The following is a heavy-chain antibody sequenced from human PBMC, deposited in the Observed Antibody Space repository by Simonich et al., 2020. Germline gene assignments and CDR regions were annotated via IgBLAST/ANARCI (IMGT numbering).Heavy chain of an antibody. Sequence: QLQLQESGPGLVKPSETLSLTCTVSVCSISSSSYYWGWIRHPTGKGLEWIGSYYYSGSTYYNPSLKSRVTISVDTSKNQFSLKLSSVTAADTAVYYCARHAGFAFDIWGQGTMVTVSS. D-gene: IGHD6-13*01. CDR1: VCSISSSSYY. CDR3: ARHAGFAFDI. J-gene: IGHJ3*02. CDR2: YYYSGST. V-gene: IGHV4-39*01.